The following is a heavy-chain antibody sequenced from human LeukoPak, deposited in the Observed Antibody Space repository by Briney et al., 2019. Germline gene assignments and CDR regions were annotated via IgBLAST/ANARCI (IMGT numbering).Heavy chain of an antibody. CDR2: INHSGST. V-gene: IGHV4-34*01. CDR3: ARGGTYDFWSGYYNWFDP. CDR1: GGSFSVYY. J-gene: IGHJ5*02. D-gene: IGHD3-3*01. Sequence: SETLSLTCAVYGGSFSVYYWSWIRQPPGKGLEWIGEINHSGSTNYNPSLKSRVTISVDTSKNQFSLKLSSVTAADTAVYYCARGGTYDFWSGYYNWFDPWGQGTLVTVSS.